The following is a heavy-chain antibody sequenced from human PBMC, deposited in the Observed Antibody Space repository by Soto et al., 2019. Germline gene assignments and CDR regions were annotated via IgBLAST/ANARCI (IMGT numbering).Heavy chain of an antibody. Sequence: ASVKVSCKASGYTFTSYYMHWVRQAPGQVFEWMGIINPSCGSTSYAQKFQGRVTMTRDTSTSTVYMELSSLRSEDTAVYYCARDPKTSNWFDPWGQGTLVTVSS. J-gene: IGHJ5*02. V-gene: IGHV1-46*03. CDR2: INPSCGST. D-gene: IGHD1-7*01. CDR3: ARDPKTSNWFDP. CDR1: GYTFTSYY.